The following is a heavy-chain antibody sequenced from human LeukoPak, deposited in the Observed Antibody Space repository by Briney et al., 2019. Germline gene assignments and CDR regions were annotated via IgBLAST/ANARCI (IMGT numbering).Heavy chain of an antibody. CDR1: GFTFSRYW. CDR2: INQDGSEK. Sequence: GGSLRLSCAVSGFTFSRYWMNWVRQAPGKGLEWVANINQDGSEKYYVDSVKGRFTISRDSAKNSLYLQMNSLRAEDTAVYYCVRDYDVIGETNWGQGTLVTVSS. J-gene: IGHJ4*02. CDR3: VRDYDVIGETN. D-gene: IGHD2-21*01. V-gene: IGHV3-7*01.